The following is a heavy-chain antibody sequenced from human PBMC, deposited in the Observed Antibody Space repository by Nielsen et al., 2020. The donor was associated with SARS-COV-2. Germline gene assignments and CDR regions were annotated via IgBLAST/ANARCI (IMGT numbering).Heavy chain of an antibody. J-gene: IGHJ3*02. Sequence: EGSLRLSCAASGFTFSSYSMNWVRQAPGKGLEWVSSISSSSSYIYYADSVKGRFTISRDNAKNSLYLQMNSLRAEDTAVYYCAMWGPNTQDAFDIWGQGTMVTVSS. CDR1: GFTFSSYS. CDR2: ISSSSSYI. D-gene: IGHD3-16*01. V-gene: IGHV3-21*01. CDR3: AMWGPNTQDAFDI.